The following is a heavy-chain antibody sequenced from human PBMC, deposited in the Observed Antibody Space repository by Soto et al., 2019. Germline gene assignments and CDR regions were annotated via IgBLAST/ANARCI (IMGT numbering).Heavy chain of an antibody. D-gene: IGHD1-1*01. CDR3: ARGRYGDS. J-gene: IGHJ4*02. Sequence: QVHLVQSGAEVKTPGASVKVSCKGSVYGLTTYVITWVRQAPGQGLEWRAWISAHNGNTNYAQKLPGRVTVTRDTSTSTAYMELRRPRSADTAVDYCARGRYGDSWGQRALVTVSS. CDR1: VYGLTTYV. CDR2: ISAHNGNT. V-gene: IGHV1-18*01.